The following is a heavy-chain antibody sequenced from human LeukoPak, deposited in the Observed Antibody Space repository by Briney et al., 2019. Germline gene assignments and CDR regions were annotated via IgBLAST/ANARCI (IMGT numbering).Heavy chain of an antibody. J-gene: IGHJ3*02. V-gene: IGHV4-59*01. D-gene: IGHD6-13*01. CDR3: ARDGVLLTAAGNRDDAFDI. CDR1: GGSISSYY. Sequence: PSETLSLTCTVSGGSISSYYWSWIRQPPGKGLEWIGYIYYSGSTNYNPSLKSRVTISVDTSKNQFSLKLSSVTAADTAVYYCARDGVLLTAAGNRDDAFDIWGQGTMVTVSS. CDR2: IYYSGST.